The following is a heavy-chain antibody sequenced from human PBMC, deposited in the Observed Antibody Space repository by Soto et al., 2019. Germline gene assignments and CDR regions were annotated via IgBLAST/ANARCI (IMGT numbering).Heavy chain of an antibody. CDR3: AHRVKTRHTFGVVRDFDY. J-gene: IGHJ4*02. CDR2: IYWDDDK. Sequence: SGPTLVKPTQTLTLTCTFSGFSLSTSGVGVGWIRQPPGKALEWLALIYWDDDKRYSPSLKSRLTITKDTSKNQVVLTMTNMDPVDTATYYCAHRVKTRHTFGVVRDFDYWGQGTLVTVSS. V-gene: IGHV2-5*02. CDR1: GFSLSTSGVG. D-gene: IGHD3-3*01.